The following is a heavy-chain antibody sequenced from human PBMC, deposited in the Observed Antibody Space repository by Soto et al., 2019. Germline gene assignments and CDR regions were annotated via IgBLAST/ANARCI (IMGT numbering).Heavy chain of an antibody. CDR1: GFTFSSYA. J-gene: IGHJ6*03. D-gene: IGHD6-6*01. V-gene: IGHV3-23*01. CDR2: ISGSGGST. CDR3: AKTPCIAARRHGWCYYYMDV. Sequence: GGSLRLSCAASGFTFSSYAMSWVRQAPGKGLEWVSAISGSGGSTNYADSVKGRFTISRDNSKNTLYLQMNSLRAEDTAVYYCAKTPCIAARRHGWCYYYMDVWGKGTTVTVSS.